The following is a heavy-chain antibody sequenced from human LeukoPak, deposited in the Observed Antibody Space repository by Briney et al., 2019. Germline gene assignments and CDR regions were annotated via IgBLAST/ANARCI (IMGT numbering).Heavy chain of an antibody. CDR1: GFTVSSNY. D-gene: IGHD3-22*01. V-gene: IGHV3-53*01. CDR2: IYSGGST. CDR3: AKFPLDLSGFSHDDYYYGMDV. J-gene: IGHJ6*02. Sequence: QPGGSLRLSCAASGFTVSSNYMSRVRQAPGKGLEWVSDIYSGGSTYYADSVKGRFTISRDNSKNTLYLQMNSLRAEDTAVYYCAKFPLDLSGFSHDDYYYGMDVWGQGTTVTVSS.